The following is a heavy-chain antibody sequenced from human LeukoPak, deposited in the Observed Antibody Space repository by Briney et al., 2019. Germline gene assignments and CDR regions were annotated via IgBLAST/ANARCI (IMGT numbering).Heavy chain of an antibody. CDR2: INPNSGGA. V-gene: IGHV1-2*02. CDR3: ARVAPSYYDSSAYYSGFHY. J-gene: IGHJ4*02. D-gene: IGHD3-22*01. Sequence: ASVKVSCKASGYTFTGYYMHGVRQAPGQGLEWMGWINPNSGGAYYARKFQGRVTMTRDTSISTAYMELSRLRSDDTAVYYCARVAPSYYDSSAYYSGFHYWGQGTLVTVSS. CDR1: GYTFTGYY.